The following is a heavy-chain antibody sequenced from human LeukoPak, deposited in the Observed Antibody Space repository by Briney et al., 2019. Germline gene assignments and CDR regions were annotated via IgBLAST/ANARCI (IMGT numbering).Heavy chain of an antibody. J-gene: IGHJ4*02. CDR3: AKDQVYVGTDCSSTSCYPYYFDY. D-gene: IGHD2-2*01. CDR1: GGSISSYY. Sequence: SETLSLTCTVSGGSISSYYWSWIRQPAGKGLEWIGRIYTSGSTNYNPSLKSRVTMSVDTSKNQFSLKLSSVTAADTAVYYCAKDQVYVGTDCSSTSCYPYYFDYWGQGTLVTVSS. V-gene: IGHV4-4*07. CDR2: IYTSGST.